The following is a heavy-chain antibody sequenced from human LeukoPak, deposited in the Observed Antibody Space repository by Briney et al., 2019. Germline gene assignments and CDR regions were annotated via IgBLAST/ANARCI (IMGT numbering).Heavy chain of an antibody. CDR2: IYSSGNT. V-gene: IGHV3-53*01. D-gene: IGHD1-1*01. Sequence: GGSLRLSCTASGFTVSSNYMSWVRQAPGKGLEWVSVIYSSGNTYYADSVKGRFTISRDNSKNTLYLQMNSLRAEDTAVYYCARVGTEKKDYFDYWGQGTLVTVSS. J-gene: IGHJ4*02. CDR3: ARVGTEKKDYFDY. CDR1: GFTVSSNY.